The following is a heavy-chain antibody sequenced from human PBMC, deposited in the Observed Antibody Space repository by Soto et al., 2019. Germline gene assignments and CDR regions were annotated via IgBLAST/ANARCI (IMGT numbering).Heavy chain of an antibody. J-gene: IGHJ4*02. Sequence: PGESLKISCQGSGYSFSSYWIGWVRQMPGKGPEWMGIIYPGDSDTRYSPSFQGQVTISADKSISTAYLQWGSLKASDTAIYYCARLYHVDTSARSTGVFDHWGQGTLVTVSS. CDR3: ARLYHVDTSARSTGVFDH. CDR1: GYSFSSYW. CDR2: IYPGDSDT. V-gene: IGHV5-51*01. D-gene: IGHD5-18*01.